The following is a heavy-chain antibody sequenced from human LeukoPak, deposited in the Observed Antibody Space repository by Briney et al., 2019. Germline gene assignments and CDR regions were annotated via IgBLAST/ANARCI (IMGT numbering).Heavy chain of an antibody. CDR1: GFTVSSNY. V-gene: IGHV3-74*01. CDR2: IKSDGST. CDR3: ARAPSEIGGYYPEYFRH. Sequence: GGSLRLSCAASGFTVSSNYMNWVRQAPGKGLVWVSRIKSDGSTNYADSVKGRFTISRDNAKNTLSLQMNSLRAEDTGVYYCARAPSEIGGYYPEYFRHWGQGTLVTVSS. D-gene: IGHD3-22*01. J-gene: IGHJ1*01.